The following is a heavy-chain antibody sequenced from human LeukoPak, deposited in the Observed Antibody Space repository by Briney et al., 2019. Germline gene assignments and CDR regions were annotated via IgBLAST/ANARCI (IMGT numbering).Heavy chain of an antibody. CDR2: IDFSSTYV. J-gene: IGHJ6*02. CDR1: GLTFSSYS. Sequence: GGSLRLSCVGSGLTFSSYSMNWVRQAPGKGLEWVSSIDFSSTYVYYIDLVKGRFTISRDNARNSLFLQMNSLRVEDTGVYYCARDGTGFSSGMGVWGQGTTVTVSS. CDR3: ARDGTGFSSGMGV. D-gene: IGHD7-27*01. V-gene: IGHV3-21*01.